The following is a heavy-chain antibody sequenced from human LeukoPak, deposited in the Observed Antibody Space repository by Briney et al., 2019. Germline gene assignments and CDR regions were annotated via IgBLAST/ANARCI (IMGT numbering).Heavy chain of an antibody. CDR3: ARGGSGWPLDY. D-gene: IGHD6-19*01. J-gene: IGHJ4*02. CDR1: GFTFSSYA. V-gene: IGHV3-64*01. Sequence: GGSLRLSCAASGFTFSSYAMHWVRQAPGKGLEYVSAISSNGGSTYYANSVKGRFTISRDNSKNTLYLQMGSLRAEDMAVYYCARGGSGWPLDYWGQGTLVTVSS. CDR2: ISSNGGST.